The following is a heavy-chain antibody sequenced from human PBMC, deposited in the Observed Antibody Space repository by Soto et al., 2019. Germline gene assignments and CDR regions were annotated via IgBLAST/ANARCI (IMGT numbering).Heavy chain of an antibody. Sequence: GASVKVSCKASGYTFTSYAMHWVRQAPGQRLEWMGWINAGNGNTKYSQKFQGRVTITRDTSASTAYMELSSLRSEDTAVYYCARVVLAPGAYYYYGMDVWGQGTTVTVSS. CDR2: INAGNGNT. CDR3: ARVVLAPGAYYYYGMDV. J-gene: IGHJ6*02. V-gene: IGHV1-3*01. CDR1: GYTFTSYA. D-gene: IGHD3-3*02.